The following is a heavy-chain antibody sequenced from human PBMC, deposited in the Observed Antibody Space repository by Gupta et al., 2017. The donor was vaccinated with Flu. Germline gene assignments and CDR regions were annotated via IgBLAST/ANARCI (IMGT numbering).Heavy chain of an antibody. CDR3: ANGYSSSWYFDY. CDR1: GFTFSSYG. CDR2: ISYDGSNK. Sequence: QVQLVEPGGGVVQPGRSLRLSCAASGFTFSSYGMHWVRQAPGKGLEWVAVISYDGSNKYYADSVKGRFTISRDNSKNTLYLQMNSLRAEDTAVYYCANGYSSSWYFDYWGQGTLVTVSS. D-gene: IGHD6-13*01. J-gene: IGHJ4*02. V-gene: IGHV3-30*18.